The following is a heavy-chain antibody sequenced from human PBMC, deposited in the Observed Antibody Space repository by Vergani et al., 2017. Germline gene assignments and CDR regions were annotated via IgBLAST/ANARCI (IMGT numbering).Heavy chain of an antibody. V-gene: IGHV1-69*08. CDR2: IIPILGIA. CDR3: ARDHEAQVLWFGELLSPPYNWFDP. Sequence: QVQLVQSGAEVKKPGSSVKVSCKASGGTFSSYTISWVRQAPGQGLEWMGRIIPILGIANYAQKFQGRVTITADKSTSTAYMDLSSLRSEDTAVYYCARDHEAQVLWFGELLSPPYNWFDPWGQGTLVTVSS. D-gene: IGHD3-10*01. CDR1: GGTFSSYT. J-gene: IGHJ5*02.